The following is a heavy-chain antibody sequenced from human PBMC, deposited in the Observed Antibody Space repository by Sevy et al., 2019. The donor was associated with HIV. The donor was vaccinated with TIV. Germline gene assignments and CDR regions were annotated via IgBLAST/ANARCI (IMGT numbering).Heavy chain of an antibody. J-gene: IGHJ4*02. V-gene: IGHV2-5*01. CDR1: GFSLSTSGVG. CDR3: AHTDYDILTGYYRYFDY. Sequence: SGPTLVNPTQTLTLTCTFSGFSLSTSGVGVGWIRQPPGKALEWLALFYWKDDKRYSPSLRSRLTITKDTSKNQVVLTKANMDPVDTATYYCAHTDYDILTGYYRYFDYWGQGTLVTVSS. D-gene: IGHD3-9*01. CDR2: FYWKDDK.